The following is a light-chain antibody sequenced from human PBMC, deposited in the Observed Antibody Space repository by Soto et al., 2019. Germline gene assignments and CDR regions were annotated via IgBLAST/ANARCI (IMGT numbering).Light chain of an antibody. CDR3: QQYDSYSWT. V-gene: IGKV1-5*03. CDR2: KAS. CDR1: QTISSW. Sequence: IRITQSPSSFSASTGDRVTITCRASQTISSWLAWYRQKPGKAPKLLIYKASTLKSGVPSRFSGSGAGTECTRPISSLQPDDVETDYCQQYDSYSWTFGQGTKVDIK. J-gene: IGKJ1*01.